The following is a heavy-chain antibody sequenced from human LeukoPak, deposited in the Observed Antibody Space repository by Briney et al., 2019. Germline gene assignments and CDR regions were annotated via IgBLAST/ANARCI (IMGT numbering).Heavy chain of an antibody. D-gene: IGHD2-2*01. CDR3: ARASTPAATGY. CDR1: GYTFTSYY. V-gene: IGHV1-46*01. Sequence: ASVKVSCTASGYTFTSYYMHWVRQAPGQGLEWMGIINPSGGSTDYAQKFQGRVTMTRDTSTSTVYMELSSLRSEDTAVYYCARASTPAATGYWGQGTLVTVSS. J-gene: IGHJ4*02. CDR2: INPSGGST.